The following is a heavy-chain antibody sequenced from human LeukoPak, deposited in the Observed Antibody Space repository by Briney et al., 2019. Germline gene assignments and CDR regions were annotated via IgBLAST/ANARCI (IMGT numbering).Heavy chain of an antibody. J-gene: IGHJ6*02. CDR2: VNRDGSET. CDR3: ARNNGMDV. CDR1: GFALSSHW. V-gene: IGHV3-7*03. Sequence: GGSLRLSCAASGFALSSHWMTWVRQVPGRGPEWVANVNRDGSETYYLDSVKGRFTISKDNAKSSLYLQMNSLRAEDTALYHCARNNGMDVWGQGTTVIVSS.